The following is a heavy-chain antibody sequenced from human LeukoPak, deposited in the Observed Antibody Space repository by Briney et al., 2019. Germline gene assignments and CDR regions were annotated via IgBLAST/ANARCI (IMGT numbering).Heavy chain of an antibody. Sequence: RPSETLSLTCAVYGGSFSSYYWSWIRQPPGKGLEWIGYIYYSGSTNYNPSLKSRVTISVDTSKNQFSLKLSSVTAADTAVYYCARDGWELLYGMDVWGQGTTVTVSS. D-gene: IGHD1-26*01. V-gene: IGHV4-59*01. CDR3: ARDGWELLYGMDV. CDR1: GGSFSSYY. CDR2: IYYSGST. J-gene: IGHJ6*02.